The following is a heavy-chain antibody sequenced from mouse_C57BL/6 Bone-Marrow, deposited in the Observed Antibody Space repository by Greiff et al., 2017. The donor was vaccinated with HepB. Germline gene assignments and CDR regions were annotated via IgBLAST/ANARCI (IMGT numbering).Heavy chain of an antibody. V-gene: IGHV1-53*01. CDR1: GYTFTSYW. J-gene: IGHJ2*01. D-gene: IGHD2-4*01. CDR2: INPSNGGT. Sequence: QVQLQQPGTELVKPGASVKLSCKASGYTFTSYWMHWVKQRPGQGLEWIGNINPSNGGTNYNEKFKSKATLTVDKSSSTAYMQLSSLTSEDSAVYSCERDDYDLYYFDYWGQGTTLTVSS. CDR3: ERDDYDLYYFDY.